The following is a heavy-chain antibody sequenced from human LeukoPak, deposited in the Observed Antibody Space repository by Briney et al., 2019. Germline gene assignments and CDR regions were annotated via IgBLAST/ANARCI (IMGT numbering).Heavy chain of an antibody. CDR3: ARHAEYSGSWVYFDY. V-gene: IGHV4-34*01. J-gene: IGHJ4*02. Sequence: PSETLSLTCAVYGGSFSGYYWSWIRQPPGKGLEWIGEINHSGSTNYNPSLKSRVTISVDTSKNQFSLKLSSVTAADTAVYYCARHAEYSGSWVYFDYWGQGTLVTVSS. CDR1: GGSFSGYY. CDR2: INHSGST. D-gene: IGHD1-26*01.